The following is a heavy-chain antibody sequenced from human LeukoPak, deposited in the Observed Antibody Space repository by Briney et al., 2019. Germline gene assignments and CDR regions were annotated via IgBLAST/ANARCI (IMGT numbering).Heavy chain of an antibody. V-gene: IGHV3-15*01. D-gene: IGHD3-10*01. Sequence: PGGSLRLSCAASGFTFSNAWMSWVRQAPGKGLEWVGRIKSKTDGGTTDYAAPVKGRFTISRHDSKNTLYLQMNSLKTEDTDVYYCTTAMVRGVIIAGSYYYGMDVWGKGTTVTVSS. CDR3: TTAMVRGVIIAGSYYYGMDV. CDR1: GFTFSNAW. J-gene: IGHJ6*04. CDR2: IKSKTDGGTT.